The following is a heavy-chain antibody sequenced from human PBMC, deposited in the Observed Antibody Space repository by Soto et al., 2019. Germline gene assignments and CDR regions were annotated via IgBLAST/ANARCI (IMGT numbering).Heavy chain of an antibody. D-gene: IGHD6-25*01. CDR2: ISSGSSTI. CDR1: GFRFNDYY. CDR3: ATSSGALAASFPYYFDY. V-gene: IGHV3-11*01. Sequence: GGSLRLSCAAAGFRFNDYYMTWIRQAPGKGLEWVSYISSGSSTIYYARSVKGRFTISRDNAKNSLYLQMNSLRAEDTAVYYCATSSGALAASFPYYFDYWGQGTLVTVSS. J-gene: IGHJ4*02.